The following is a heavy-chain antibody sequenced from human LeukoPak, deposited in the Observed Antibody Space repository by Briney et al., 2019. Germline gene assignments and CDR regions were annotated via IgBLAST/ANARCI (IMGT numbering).Heavy chain of an antibody. CDR2: IDWDDDK. V-gene: IGHV2-70*17. CDR3: ARTLANWGLYFDY. J-gene: IGHJ4*02. D-gene: IGHD7-27*01. CDR1: GFSLSTTGMS. Sequence: ESGPALAKPTQTLSLNCTFSGFSLSTTGMSVSWIRQPPGKALEWLARIDWDDDKFYSTSLKTRLTISKDTSKNQVVLTVTNMDPVDTATYYCARTLANWGLYFDYWGQGTLVTVSS.